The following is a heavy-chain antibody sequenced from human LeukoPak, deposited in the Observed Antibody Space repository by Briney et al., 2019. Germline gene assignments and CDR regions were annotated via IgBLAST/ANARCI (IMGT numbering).Heavy chain of an antibody. V-gene: IGHV4-59*01. D-gene: IGHD3-3*01. CDR3: ARAIFGVVINL. J-gene: IGHJ4*02. CDR1: GGSISSYY. CDR2: IYYSGST. Sequence: SETLSLTCTVSGGSISSYYWSWIRQPPGKGLEWIGYIYYSGSTNYNPSLKSRVTISVDTSKNQFSLKLSSVTAADTAVYYCARAIFGVVINLWGQGTLVTASS.